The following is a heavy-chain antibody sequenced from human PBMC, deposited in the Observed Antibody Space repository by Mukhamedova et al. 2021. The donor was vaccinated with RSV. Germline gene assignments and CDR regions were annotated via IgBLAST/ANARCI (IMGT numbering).Heavy chain of an antibody. Sequence: VRQAPGKGLEWVAVISYDGSNKYYADSVKGRFTISRDNSKNTLYLQMNSLRAEDTAVYYCARVWDSSGYLNYWGQEPLVTVYS. D-gene: IGHD3-22*01. CDR3: ARVWDSSGYLNY. J-gene: IGHJ4*02. V-gene: IGHV3-30*04. CDR2: ISYDGSNK.